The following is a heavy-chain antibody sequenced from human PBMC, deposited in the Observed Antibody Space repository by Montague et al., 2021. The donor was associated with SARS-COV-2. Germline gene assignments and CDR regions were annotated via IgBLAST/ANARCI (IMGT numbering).Heavy chain of an antibody. CDR2: MHFTGKT. Sequence: SETLSLTCSVSGDSITNHYWSWIRQPAGKGLEWIGRMHFTGKTNFSLFFSSRLTMSADTSKNQFSLKLTSVTAADTAIDFCAGDRFDFGAGRQGTIDFWGQGTLVTVSS. CDR1: GDSITNHY. D-gene: IGHD3-10*01. CDR3: AGDRFDFGAGRQGTIDF. V-gene: IGHV4-4*07. J-gene: IGHJ4*02.